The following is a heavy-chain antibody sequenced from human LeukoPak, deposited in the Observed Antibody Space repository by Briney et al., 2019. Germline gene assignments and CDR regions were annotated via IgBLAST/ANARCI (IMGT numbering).Heavy chain of an antibody. J-gene: IGHJ4*02. CDR2: INSDGSST. Sequence: GGSLRLSCADSGFIFSSYWMHWVRQAPGKGLVWVSRINSDGSSTSYADSVKDRFTISRDNSKNTLYLQMNSLRAEDTAVYYCAKATVVSPKIVVVLTFDYWGQGTLVTVSS. V-gene: IGHV3-74*01. CDR3: AKATVVSPKIVVVLTFDY. D-gene: IGHD3-22*01. CDR1: GFIFSSYW.